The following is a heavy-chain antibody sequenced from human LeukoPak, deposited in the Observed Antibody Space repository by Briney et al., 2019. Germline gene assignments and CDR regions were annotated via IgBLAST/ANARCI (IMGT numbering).Heavy chain of an antibody. CDR3: ATATIFGVVLYY. V-gene: IGHV3-38-3*01. D-gene: IGHD3-3*01. CDR2: ISGGST. J-gene: IGHJ4*02. Sequence: GGSLRLSCAASGFTVSSNEMSWVRQAPGKGLEWVSSISGGSTYYADSVRGRFTISRDNSKNTLYLQMNSLRTEDTAVYYCATATIFGVVLYYWGQGTLVTVSS. CDR1: GFTVSSNE.